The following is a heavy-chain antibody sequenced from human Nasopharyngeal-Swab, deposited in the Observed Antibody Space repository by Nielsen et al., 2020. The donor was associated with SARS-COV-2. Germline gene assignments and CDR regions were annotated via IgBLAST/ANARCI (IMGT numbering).Heavy chain of an antibody. V-gene: IGHV4-34*01. Sequence: WIRQPPGKGLEWIGEISHSGSTNYNPSLKRRVTISVDTSKNQFSLKLSSVTAADTAVYYCARGLGKQITIFEVVIAYNWFDPWGQGTLVTVSS. D-gene: IGHD3-3*01. CDR3: ARGLGKQITIFEVVIAYNWFDP. J-gene: IGHJ5*02. CDR2: ISHSGST.